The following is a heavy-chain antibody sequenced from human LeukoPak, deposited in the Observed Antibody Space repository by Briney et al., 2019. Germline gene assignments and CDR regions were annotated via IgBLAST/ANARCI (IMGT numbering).Heavy chain of an antibody. D-gene: IGHD3-22*01. CDR2: IVVGSGNT. CDR1: GFTFTSSA. CDR3: AAAFDDSSGYYPYYFDY. V-gene: IGHV1-58*02. Sequence: GTSVKVSCKASGFTFTSSAMQWVRQARGQRLEWIGWIVVGSGNTNYAQKFQERVTITRDMSTSTAYVELSSLRSEDTAVYYCAAAFDDSSGYYPYYFDYWGQGTLVTVSS. J-gene: IGHJ4*02.